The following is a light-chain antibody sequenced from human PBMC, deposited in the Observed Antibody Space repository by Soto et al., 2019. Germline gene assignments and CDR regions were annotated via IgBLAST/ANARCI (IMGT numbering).Light chain of an antibody. CDR3: QQYGRSPRT. CDR1: QSVSSSY. J-gene: IGKJ1*01. CDR2: DAS. Sequence: EIVLTQSPGTLSLSPGERATLSCRASQSVSSSYLAWYQQKPGQAPRLLIYDASSRATGIPDRFSGSGSGTDFTLTISRLEPEDFAVYYGQQYGRSPRTFGQGTKVEIK. V-gene: IGKV3-20*01.